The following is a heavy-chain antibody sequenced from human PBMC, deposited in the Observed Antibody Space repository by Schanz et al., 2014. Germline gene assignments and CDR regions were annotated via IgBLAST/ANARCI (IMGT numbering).Heavy chain of an antibody. CDR1: GYTFTSYD. CDR3: ARHRFGVFYYGLDV. J-gene: IGHJ6*02. Sequence: QVQLVQSGAEVKKPGASVKVSCKASGYTFTSYDINWVRQAPGLGLEWMGWISDYNGKTNYAQKFQDRVIMSTDRSSSTAYLELRSLTSDDSAIYYCARHRFGVFYYGLDVWGQGTTILVSS. V-gene: IGHV1-18*01. D-gene: IGHD3-10*01. CDR2: ISDYNGKT.